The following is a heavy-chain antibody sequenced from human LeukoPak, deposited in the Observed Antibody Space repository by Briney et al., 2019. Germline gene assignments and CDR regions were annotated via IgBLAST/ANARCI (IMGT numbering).Heavy chain of an antibody. D-gene: IGHD5-18*01. V-gene: IGHV5-51*01. CDR3: ARAGGGYSYGQSAFDY. CDR2: IHPGDSET. Sequence: GESLKISCKGSEYSFSSHWIGWVRQMPGKGLEWMGIIHPGDSETRYSPSFQGQVNISADKSISTAYLQWSSLKASDTAMYYCARAGGGYSYGQSAFDYWGQGTLVTVSS. CDR1: EYSFSSHW. J-gene: IGHJ4*02.